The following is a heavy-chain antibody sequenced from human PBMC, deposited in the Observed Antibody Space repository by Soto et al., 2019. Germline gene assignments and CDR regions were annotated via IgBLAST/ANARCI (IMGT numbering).Heavy chain of an antibody. CDR1: GGSITNYY. J-gene: IGHJ6*02. Sequence: QVQLQESGPGLVKPSETLSLTCTVSGGSITNYYCSWFRQPPGKGQEWIGYINYDGYSAYNHSLTRRVTLSMDASKTQFSLMLEFVTATDTAVYYCARHGFGPLHGLVDVWGPGTTVIVSS. CDR3: ARHGFGPLHGLVDV. CDR2: INYDGYS. V-gene: IGHV4-59*08. D-gene: IGHD3-10*01.